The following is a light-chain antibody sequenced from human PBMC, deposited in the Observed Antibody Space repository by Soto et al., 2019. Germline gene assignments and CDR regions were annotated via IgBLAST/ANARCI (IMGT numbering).Light chain of an antibody. CDR3: RQHGYYLGFA. CDR2: YAA. CDR1: QSVSSNF. Sequence: IVLTQSPGTLPLSPWVRATLSCRASQSVSSNFFAGYQEKPGQAPRLLLNYAACRVTGVPDRFCSSGSGTNVFLTTIRREPEEVAVYYCRQHGYYLGFAFGGGTKVDIK. J-gene: IGKJ4*01. V-gene: IGKV3-20*01.